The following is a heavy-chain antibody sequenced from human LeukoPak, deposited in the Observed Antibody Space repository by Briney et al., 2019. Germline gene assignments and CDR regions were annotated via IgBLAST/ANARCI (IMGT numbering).Heavy chain of an antibody. V-gene: IGHV3-23*01. J-gene: IGHJ4*02. CDR2: ISGSGYST. CDR3: ARRAGAYSHPYDY. D-gene: IGHD4/OR15-4a*01. CDR1: GFTFTSYA. Sequence: PGGSLRLSCAASGFTFTSYAMSWVRQAPGKGLEWVSVISGSGYSTYYADSVKGRFTISRDNSKNTLYLQMNSLRAEDTAVYYCARRAGAYSHPYDYWGQGTLVTVSS.